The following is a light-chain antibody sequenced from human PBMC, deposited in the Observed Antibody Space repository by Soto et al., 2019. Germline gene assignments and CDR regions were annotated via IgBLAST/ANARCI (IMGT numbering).Light chain of an antibody. V-gene: IGKV3-11*01. J-gene: IGKJ4*01. CDR1: QSVSSY. CDR3: QHRGILLLT. Sequence: SVLTHTKATLSLSPGERATLSCRASQSVSSYLAWYQQKPGQAPRLLIYDASNRATGIPARFSGSGSGTDFTLTISSLEPEDFVVYYCQHRGILLLTFGGG. CDR2: DAS.